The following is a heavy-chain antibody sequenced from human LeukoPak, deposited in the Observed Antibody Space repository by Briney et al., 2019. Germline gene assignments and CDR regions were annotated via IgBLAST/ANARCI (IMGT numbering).Heavy chain of an antibody. V-gene: IGHV3-21*01. CDR1: GFTFSSYV. D-gene: IGHD3-3*01. Sequence: GGSLRLSCAASGFTFSSYVMPWVRQTPVKGLEWVSSISSSSSYIYYADSVKGRFTISRDNAKNSLYLQMNSLRAEDTAVYYCARIPYYDFWSGSVLDPWGQGTLVTVSS. CDR2: ISSSSSYI. J-gene: IGHJ5*02. CDR3: ARIPYYDFWSGSVLDP.